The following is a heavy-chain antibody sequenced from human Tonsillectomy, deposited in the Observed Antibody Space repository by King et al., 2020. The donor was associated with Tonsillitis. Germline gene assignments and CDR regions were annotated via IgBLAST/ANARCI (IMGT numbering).Heavy chain of an antibody. CDR3: ASESWMATLPDY. D-gene: IGHD5-24*01. CDR2: VYHTGSK. CDR1: GYSVSSDYY. J-gene: IGHJ4*02. Sequence: VQLQESGPGLVKPSETLSLTCTVSGYSVSSDYYWGWIRQPPGKGLDWSGCVYHTGSKYYNPSLKSRVTILVDTSKNQFSLKLRSVTAADTALYYCASESWMATLPDYWGQGTLVTVSS. V-gene: IGHV4-38-2*02.